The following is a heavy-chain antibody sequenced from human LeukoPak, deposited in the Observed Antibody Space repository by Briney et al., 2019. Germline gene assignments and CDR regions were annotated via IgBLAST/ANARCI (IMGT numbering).Heavy chain of an antibody. D-gene: IGHD3-16*02. V-gene: IGHV4-59*01. CDR3: ARGLRLGELSLKLDWFDP. CDR1: GGSISGYY. Sequence: SETLSLTCTVSGGSISGYYWSWIRQPPGKGLEWIGYIYYSGSTNYNPSLKSRVTISVDTSKNQFSLKLSSVTAADTAVYYCARGLRLGELSLKLDWFDPWGQGTLVTAS. J-gene: IGHJ5*02. CDR2: IYYSGST.